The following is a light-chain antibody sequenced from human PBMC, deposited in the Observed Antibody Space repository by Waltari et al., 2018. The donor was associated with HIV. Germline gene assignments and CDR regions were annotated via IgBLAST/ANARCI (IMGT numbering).Light chain of an antibody. CDR1: QSISSW. V-gene: IGKV1-5*03. CDR3: QQYSTYPA. CDR2: KAS. J-gene: IGKJ1*01. Sequence: DIQMTQSPSTLSASVVDRVTITCRASQSISSWLAWYQQKPGKAPKLLIYKASSLDSGVPSRFSGSGSGTEFTLTISSLQPDDVATYYCQQYSTYPAFGQGTKVEIK.